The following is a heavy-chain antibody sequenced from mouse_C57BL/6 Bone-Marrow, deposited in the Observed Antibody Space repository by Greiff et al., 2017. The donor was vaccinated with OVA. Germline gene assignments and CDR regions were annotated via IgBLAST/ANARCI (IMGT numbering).Heavy chain of an antibody. V-gene: IGHV5-4*01. CDR1: GFTFSSYA. J-gene: IGHJ4*01. CDR3: ARDPLYYYGSGVMDY. Sequence: EVQGVESGGGLVKPGGSLKLSCAASGFTFSSYAMSWVRQTPGKRLEWVATISDGGSYTYYPDNVKGRFTMSRDNAKNNLYLQMSHLKSEDTAMYYCARDPLYYYGSGVMDYWDQGTSVTVSS. CDR2: ISDGGSYT. D-gene: IGHD1-1*01.